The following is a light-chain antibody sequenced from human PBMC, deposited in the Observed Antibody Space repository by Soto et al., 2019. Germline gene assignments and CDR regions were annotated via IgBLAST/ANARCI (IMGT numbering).Light chain of an antibody. J-gene: IGKJ2*01. V-gene: IGKV3-11*01. CDR3: QQRSNLMYT. CDR1: QSVSSY. CDR2: DAS. Sequence: EIVLTQSPATLSLSPGERATLSCRASQSVSSYLAWYQQKPGQGPRLLIYDASARATGIPARFSGSGSGTYFPRTISSLEPEDFAVYYCQQRSNLMYTFGQGTKLEIK.